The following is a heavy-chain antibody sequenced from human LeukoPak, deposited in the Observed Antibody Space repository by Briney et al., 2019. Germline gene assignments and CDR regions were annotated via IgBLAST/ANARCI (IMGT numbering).Heavy chain of an antibody. J-gene: IGHJ4*02. CDR1: GFTVSSNY. D-gene: IGHD5-18*01. CDR3: AGRYSYGSDY. CDR2: IYYSGST. V-gene: IGHV4-59*05. Sequence: PGGSLRLSCAASGFTVSSNYMSWVRQAPGKGLEWIGSIYYSGSTYYNPSLKSRVTISVDTSKNQFSLKLSSVTAADTAVYYCAGRYSYGSDYWGQGTLVTVSS.